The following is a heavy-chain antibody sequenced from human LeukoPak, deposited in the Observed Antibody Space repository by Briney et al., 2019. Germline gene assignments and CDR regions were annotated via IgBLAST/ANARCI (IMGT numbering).Heavy chain of an antibody. CDR1: GFTLSSYW. CDR3: ARDLEAPSNC. V-gene: IGHV3-74*01. CDR2: INPDGSRT. J-gene: IGHJ4*02. Sequence: PGGSLRLSCAASGFTLSSYWIHWVRQAPGEGLVWVSRINPDGSRTDYADSVKGRFTISRDNTKNTVDLQMNSLRAEDTAVYYCARDLEAPSNCWGQGTLVTVSS.